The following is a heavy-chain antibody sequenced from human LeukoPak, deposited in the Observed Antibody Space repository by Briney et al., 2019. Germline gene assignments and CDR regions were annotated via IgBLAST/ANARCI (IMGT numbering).Heavy chain of an antibody. D-gene: IGHD6-19*01. Sequence: GGSLRLSCAASGFTFSSCAMSWVRQAPGKGLEWVSAITGSGGSTYYTDSAKGRFTISRDNSKNTVYLQMNSLRAEDTAVYYCAKDSRAYGSGWYTFDYWGQGTLVTVSS. CDR2: ITGSGGST. CDR1: GFTFSSCA. V-gene: IGHV3-23*01. CDR3: AKDSRAYGSGWYTFDY. J-gene: IGHJ4*02.